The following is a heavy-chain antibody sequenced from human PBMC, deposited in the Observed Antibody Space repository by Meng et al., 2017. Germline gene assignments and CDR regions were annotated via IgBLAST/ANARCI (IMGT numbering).Heavy chain of an antibody. D-gene: IGHD3-9*01. V-gene: IGHV4-4*07. J-gene: IGHJ3*02. CDR1: GGSISSYY. Sequence: LRLSCTVSGGSISSYYWSWIRQPAGKGLEWIGRIYTSGSTNYNPSLKSRVTMSVDTSKNQFSLKLSSVTAADTAVYYCARDFPHNYDILTGYYNGAFDIWGQGTMVTVSS. CDR2: IYTSGST. CDR3: ARDFPHNYDILTGYYNGAFDI.